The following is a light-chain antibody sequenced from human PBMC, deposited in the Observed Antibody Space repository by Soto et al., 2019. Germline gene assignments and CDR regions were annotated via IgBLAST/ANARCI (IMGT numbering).Light chain of an antibody. J-gene: IGKJ1*01. V-gene: IGKV3D-15*01. CDR1: QSLGGN. CDR2: GAS. Sequence: EIVMTQSPATLSVSPGDTATLSCRASQSLGGNLAWYQQKPGQAPRLLIYGASSRATGIPDRFSGSGSGTDFTLTISSLQAEDVAVYYCQQYYGTPRTFGQGTKVDIK. CDR3: QQYYGTPRT.